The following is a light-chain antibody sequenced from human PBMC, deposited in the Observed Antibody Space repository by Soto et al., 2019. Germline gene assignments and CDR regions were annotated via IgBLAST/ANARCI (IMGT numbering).Light chain of an antibody. J-gene: IGLJ1*01. Sequence: QSALAQPPSVSGALGQRVTISCTGSGLNIGAGYDVHWYQQLPGTAPKVVIYGNKIRPSGVPDRFSGSKSGTSASLAITGVQAEDDAESYCQAFDAGVRGYVFGPGTKLTVL. CDR1: GLNIGAGYD. CDR2: GNK. CDR3: QAFDAGVRGYV. V-gene: IGLV1-40*01.